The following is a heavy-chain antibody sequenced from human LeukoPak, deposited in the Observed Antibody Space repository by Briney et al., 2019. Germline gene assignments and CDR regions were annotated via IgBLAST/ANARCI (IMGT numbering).Heavy chain of an antibody. D-gene: IGHD3-3*01. Sequence: AETLSLTCTVSGGSINTYYWSWIRQPPGKGLEWIGYISYSGTTNYNPSLKSRVTLSVDASKNHFSLRLTSVTAADTAVYFCARDLRFEWSAYYSNDPFDVWGRGTIVTDSS. CDR1: GGSINTYY. V-gene: IGHV4-59*01. CDR2: ISYSGTT. CDR3: ARDLRFEWSAYYSNDPFDV. J-gene: IGHJ3*01.